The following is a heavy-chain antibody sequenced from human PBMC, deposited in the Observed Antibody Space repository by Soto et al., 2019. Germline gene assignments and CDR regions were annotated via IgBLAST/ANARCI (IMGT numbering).Heavy chain of an antibody. J-gene: IGHJ5*02. CDR2: IYSGGST. CDR3: ARDTSLVFDP. CDR1: GFTVSTNF. Sequence: PGGSLRLSCAASGFTVSTNFMTWVRQAPGKGLEWVSVIYSGGSTFYADSVKGRFTITRDNAKNTLYLQLNSLRAEDTAVYYCARDTSLVFDPWGQGTLVTVSS. V-gene: IGHV3-66*01. D-gene: IGHD2-8*02.